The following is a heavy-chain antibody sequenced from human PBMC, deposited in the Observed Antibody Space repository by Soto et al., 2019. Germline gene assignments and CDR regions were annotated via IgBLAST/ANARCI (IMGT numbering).Heavy chain of an antibody. D-gene: IGHD3-10*01. CDR1: GYTFTSYG. CDR2: ISAYNGNT. J-gene: IGHJ6*02. V-gene: IGHV1-18*04. Sequence: ASVKVSCKASGYTFTSYGISWVRQAPGQGLEWMGWISAYNGNTNYAQKLQGRVTMTTDTPTSTAYMELRSLRSDDTAVYYCARDGVMGVWFGELLPPHYYYGMDVWGQGTTVTVSS. CDR3: ARDGVMGVWFGELLPPHYYYGMDV.